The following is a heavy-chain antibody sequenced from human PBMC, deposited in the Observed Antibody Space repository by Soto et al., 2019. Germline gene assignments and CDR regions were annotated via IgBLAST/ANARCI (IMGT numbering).Heavy chain of an antibody. Sequence: GGSLRLSCAASGFTFSSYGMHWVRQAPGKGLVWVSRINTAGSITNYADSVQGRFTISRDNAKNTVYLQMNSLRAEDTAVYYCARAGNYRFEYWGQGTLVTAPQ. V-gene: IGHV3-74*01. CDR1: GFTFSSYG. CDR3: ARAGNYRFEY. J-gene: IGHJ4*02. CDR2: INTAGSIT. D-gene: IGHD1-7*01.